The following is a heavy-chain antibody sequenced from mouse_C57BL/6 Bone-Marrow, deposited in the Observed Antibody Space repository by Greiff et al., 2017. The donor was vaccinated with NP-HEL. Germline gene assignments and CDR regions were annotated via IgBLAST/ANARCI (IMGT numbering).Heavy chain of an antibody. CDR1: GFSFNTYA. V-gene: IGHV10-1*01. D-gene: IGHD2-1*01. CDR2: IRSKSNNYAT. CDR3: VSRDGNYEGDWFAY. J-gene: IGHJ3*01. Sequence: EVQRVESGGGLVQPTGSLKLSCAASGFSFNTYAMNWVRQAPGRGLEWVARIRSKSNNYATYYADSVKDRFTISRDDSESMLYLQMNNLKTEDTAMYYCVSRDGNYEGDWFAYWGQGTLVTVSA.